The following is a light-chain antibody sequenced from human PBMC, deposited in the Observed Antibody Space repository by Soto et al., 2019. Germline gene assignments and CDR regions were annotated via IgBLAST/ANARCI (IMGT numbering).Light chain of an antibody. V-gene: IGKV1-9*01. CDR3: QQLISYPVT. J-gene: IGKJ4*01. Sequence: DIPLTQSPSFLSASVGDRVTITCRASQVISSGYLAWYQQKPGTAPKLLIYATSTLQSGVSSRFSGSGSRTEFTLTISSLQPEDFATYYCQQLISYPVTFGGGTKVEIK. CDR1: QVISSGY. CDR2: ATS.